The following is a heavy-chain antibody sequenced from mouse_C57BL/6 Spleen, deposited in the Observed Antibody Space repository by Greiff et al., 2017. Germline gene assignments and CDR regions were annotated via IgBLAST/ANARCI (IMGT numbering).Heavy chain of an antibody. V-gene: IGHV7-3*01. Sequence: EVHLVESGGGLVQPGGSLSLSCAASGFTFTDYYMSWVRQPPGKALEWLGFIRNKANGYTAEYSVAVKGRFTISRDYSQSSLDLHMNALRAEDSATYYCARDGFYDSAYAMDYWGQGTTVTVTS. CDR2: IRNKANGYTA. D-gene: IGHD2-3*01. CDR1: GFTFTDYY. J-gene: IGHJ4*01. CDR3: ARDGFYDSAYAMDY.